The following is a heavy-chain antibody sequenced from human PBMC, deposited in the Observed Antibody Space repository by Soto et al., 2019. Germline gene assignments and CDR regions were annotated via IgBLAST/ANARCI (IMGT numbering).Heavy chain of an antibody. J-gene: IGHJ5*02. V-gene: IGHV4-59*12. D-gene: IGHD4-17*01. CDR3: ARGSTTVVTTNWFDP. CDR2: IYHSGSA. CDR1: GGSISSYY. Sequence: SETLSLTCTISGGSISSYYWSWIRHPPGQGLEWIGEIYHSGSANYNPSLKSRIIMSVDKSKNQFSLKLNSVTAADTAVYYCARGSTTVVTTNWFDPWGQGTLVTVSS.